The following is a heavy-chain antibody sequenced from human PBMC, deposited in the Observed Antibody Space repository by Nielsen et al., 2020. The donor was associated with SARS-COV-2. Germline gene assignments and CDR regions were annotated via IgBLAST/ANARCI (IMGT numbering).Heavy chain of an antibody. J-gene: IGHJ3*02. D-gene: IGHD6-13*01. CDR2: IIPIFGTA. Sequence: WVRQATGKGLEWMGGIIPIFGTANYAQKFQGRVTITADESTSTAYMELSSLRSEDTAVYYCARGHQLVHDAFDIWGQGTMVTVSS. CDR3: ARGHQLVHDAFDI. V-gene: IGHV1-69*01.